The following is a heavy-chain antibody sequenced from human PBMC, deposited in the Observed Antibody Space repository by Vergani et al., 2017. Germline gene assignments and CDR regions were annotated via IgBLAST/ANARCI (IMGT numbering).Heavy chain of an antibody. D-gene: IGHD1-26*01. J-gene: IGHJ5*02. CDR3: AKLPGSYWGGPFDP. Sequence: EVQLLESGGRWVQPGGSLRLSCEASGFSFSDFAMSWVRQVPGKGLEWVSYISDNGSGKRYADSVQGRVTISRDNSNNTLYLHMNGLRDDDSAIYYCAKLPGSYWGGPFDPWGQGTLVTVSS. V-gene: IGHV3-23*01. CDR1: GFSFSDFA. CDR2: ISDNGSGK.